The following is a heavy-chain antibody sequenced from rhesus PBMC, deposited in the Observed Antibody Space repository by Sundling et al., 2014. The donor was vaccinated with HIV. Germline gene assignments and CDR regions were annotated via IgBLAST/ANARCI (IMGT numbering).Heavy chain of an antibody. J-gene: IGHJ4*01. V-gene: IGHV4-173*01. D-gene: IGHD3-28*01. CDR1: GGSVSGHF. CDR2: ISGSGENT. CDR3: ARGRRYYSGDYFFDY. Sequence: QVQLQESGPGVVKPSETLSLTCAVSGGSVSGHFWTWIRQPPGKGLEWVGRISGSGENTDYSPSLKSRVTISTDTSKNQFSLKLSSVTASDTAVYYCARGRRYYSGDYFFDYWGQGVLVTVSS.